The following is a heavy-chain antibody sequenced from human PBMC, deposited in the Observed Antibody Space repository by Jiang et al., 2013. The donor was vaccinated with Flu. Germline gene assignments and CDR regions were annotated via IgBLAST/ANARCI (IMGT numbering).Heavy chain of an antibody. Sequence: RKGLEWMGIIYPGDSDTRYSPPSKAPGXHLQPTSPSSTAYLQWSSLKASDTAMYYCARETPRYCSSTSCYEYFDYWGQGTLVTVSS. J-gene: IGHJ4*02. D-gene: IGHD2-2*01. CDR2: IYPGDSDT. V-gene: IGHV5-51*01. CDR3: ARETPRYCSSTSCYEYFDY.